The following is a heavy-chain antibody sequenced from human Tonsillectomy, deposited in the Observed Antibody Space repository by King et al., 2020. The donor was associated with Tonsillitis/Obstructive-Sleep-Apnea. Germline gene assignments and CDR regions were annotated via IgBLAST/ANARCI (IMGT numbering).Heavy chain of an antibody. CDR1: GGSFSGYY. CDR2: INHSGST. CDR3: ARGWTTVANDAFDI. D-gene: IGHD4-23*01. V-gene: IGHV4-34*01. J-gene: IGHJ3*02. Sequence: VQLQQWGAGLLKPSETLSLTCAVYGGSFSGYYWSWIRQPPGKGLEWIGEINHSGSTNYNPSLKCRVTISVDTSKNQFSLKLSSVTAADTAVYYCARGWTTVANDAFDIWGQGTMVTVSS.